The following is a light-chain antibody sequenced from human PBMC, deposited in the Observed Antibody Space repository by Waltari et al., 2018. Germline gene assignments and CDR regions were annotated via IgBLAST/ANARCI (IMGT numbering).Light chain of an antibody. V-gene: IGKV3-15*01. Sequence: EIVMTQSPATLSVSPGERATLSCRASQTITDNLAWYQQKPGQAPRLLIYGASTRATGVPARFRSSGSGTEFTLTISSLQSEDFGLYYCQQYNTWPPLTFGGGTKVEIK. J-gene: IGKJ4*01. CDR2: GAS. CDR1: QTITDN. CDR3: QQYNTWPPLT.